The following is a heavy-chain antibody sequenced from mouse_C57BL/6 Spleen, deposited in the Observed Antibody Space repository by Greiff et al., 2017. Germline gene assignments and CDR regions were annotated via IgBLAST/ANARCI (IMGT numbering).Heavy chain of an antibody. D-gene: IGHD1-1*01. V-gene: IGHV1-15*01. CDR2: IDPVTGGT. J-gene: IGHJ2*01. CDR1: GYTFTDYE. Sequence: QVQLKESGAELVRPGASVTLSCKASGYTFTDYEMHWVKQTPVHGLEWIGAIDPVTGGTAYNQKFKGKAILTADKSSSTAYMELRSLTSEDSAVYYCTRSTTVVAPGYFDYWGQGTTLTVSS. CDR3: TRSTTVVAPGYFDY.